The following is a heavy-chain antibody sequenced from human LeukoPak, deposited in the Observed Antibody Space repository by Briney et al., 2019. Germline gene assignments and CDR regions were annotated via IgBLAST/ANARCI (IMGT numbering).Heavy chain of an antibody. CDR1: GGSISSSSYY. V-gene: IGHV4-39*01. Sequence: SETLSLTCTVPGGSISSSSYYWGWIRQPPGKGLEWIGSIYYSGSTYYNPSLKSRVTISVDTSKNQFSLKLSSVTAADTAVYYCARQKDPDYDFWSGYYTNPYFDYWGQGTLVTVSS. CDR3: ARQKDPDYDFWSGYYTNPYFDY. CDR2: IYYSGST. D-gene: IGHD3-3*01. J-gene: IGHJ4*02.